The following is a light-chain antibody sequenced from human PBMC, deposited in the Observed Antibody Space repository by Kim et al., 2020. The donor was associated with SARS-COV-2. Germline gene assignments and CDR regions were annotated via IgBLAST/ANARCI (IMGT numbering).Light chain of an antibody. J-gene: IGKJ2*01. CDR3: QHCSRYQYT. CDR2: LAS. Sequence: DIQMTQSPSTLSASVGDRVTITCRASENIGTWLAWYQQKPGRAPSLLIYLASTLESGVPSRFSGTGSGTEFSLSITSLQPDDFATYESQHCSRYQYTFGQGTKLEI. CDR1: ENIGTW. V-gene: IGKV1-5*03.